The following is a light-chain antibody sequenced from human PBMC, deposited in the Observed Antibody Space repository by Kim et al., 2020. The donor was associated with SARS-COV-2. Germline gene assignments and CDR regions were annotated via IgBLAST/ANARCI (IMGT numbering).Light chain of an antibody. J-gene: IGKJ5*01. Sequence: EIVLTQSPGTLSLSPGERATLSCRASQSVSSSYLAWYQQKPGQAPRLLIYGASSRATGIPDRFSGSGSGTGFTLTISRLEPEDFAVYYCQQYGSSPPVTFGQWTRLEIK. CDR1: QSVSSSY. CDR2: GAS. V-gene: IGKV3-20*01. CDR3: QQYGSSPPVT.